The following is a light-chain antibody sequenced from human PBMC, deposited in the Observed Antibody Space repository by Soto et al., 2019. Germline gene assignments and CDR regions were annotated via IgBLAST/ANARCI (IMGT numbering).Light chain of an antibody. V-gene: IGKV3-20*01. Sequence: EIVLTQSPGTLSLSPGERATLYCRASQSIRDNYLAWYQQRPGQSPRLLISGASNRATGIPDRFSGSGSATDFTLTISRLEPEDFALYYCQQYGDSPITFGQGTRLEI. CDR2: GAS. CDR1: QSIRDNY. J-gene: IGKJ5*01. CDR3: QQYGDSPIT.